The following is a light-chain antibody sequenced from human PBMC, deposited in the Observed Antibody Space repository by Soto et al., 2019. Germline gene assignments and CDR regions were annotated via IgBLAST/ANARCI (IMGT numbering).Light chain of an antibody. V-gene: IGKV1-27*01. CDR2: STS. CDR3: QRTYNAAPIIT. Sequence: DIQLTQSPSSLSASVGDRVTITCRVSQGISSYLNWYRQKPGKVPNLLIYSTSNLQSDVPSRFSGTGSGSDFTLTISRQQPEDVATYYGQRTYNAAPIITFGPGTKVDIK. CDR1: QGISSY. J-gene: IGKJ3*01.